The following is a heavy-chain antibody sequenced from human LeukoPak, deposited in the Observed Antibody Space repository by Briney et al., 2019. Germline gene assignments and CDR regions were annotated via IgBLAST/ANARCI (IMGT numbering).Heavy chain of an antibody. V-gene: IGHV4-39*07. D-gene: IGHD3-22*01. CDR2: IYDSGST. Sequence: MASETLSLTCTVSGGSIRSSYYYWGWIRQPPGKGLEWIGSIYDSGSTYYNPSLKSRVTISVDTSKNQFSLKLSSVTAADTAVYYCARASRRYYYDSSGYYSDPKTLDYWGQGTLVTVSS. J-gene: IGHJ4*02. CDR1: GGSIRSSYYY. CDR3: ARASRRYYYDSSGYYSDPKTLDY.